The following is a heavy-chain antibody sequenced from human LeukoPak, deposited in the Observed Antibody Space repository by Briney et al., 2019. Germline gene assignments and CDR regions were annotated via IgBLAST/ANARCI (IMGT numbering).Heavy chain of an antibody. Sequence: GASVKVSCKASGYTFTGYYMHWVRQAPGQGLEWMGRINPNSSGTNYAQKFQGRVTMTRDTSISTAYMELSRLRSDDTAVYYCARGPLAANHAGLRDYWGQGTLVTVSS. D-gene: IGHD2-15*01. CDR2: INPNSSGT. CDR3: ARGPLAANHAGLRDY. J-gene: IGHJ4*02. CDR1: GYTFTGYY. V-gene: IGHV1-2*06.